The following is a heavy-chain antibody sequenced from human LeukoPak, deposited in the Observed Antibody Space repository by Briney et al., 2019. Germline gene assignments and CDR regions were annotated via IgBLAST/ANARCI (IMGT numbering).Heavy chain of an antibody. D-gene: IGHD3-16*02. V-gene: IGHV3-23*01. CDR3: AKEEYDYVWGSYRLLYY. CDR1: GFTFSSYA. Sequence: GGSLRLSCAASGFTFSSYAMSWVRQAPGKGLEWVSAISGSGGSTYYADSVKGRFTISRDNSKNTLYLQMNGLRAEDTAVYYCAKEEYDYVWGSYRLLYYWGQGTLVTVSS. CDR2: ISGSGGST. J-gene: IGHJ4*02.